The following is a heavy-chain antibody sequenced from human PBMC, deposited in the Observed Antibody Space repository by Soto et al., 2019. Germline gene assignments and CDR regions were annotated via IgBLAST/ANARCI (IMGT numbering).Heavy chain of an antibody. J-gene: IGHJ4*02. CDR3: ARDRDYGGNGDY. CDR2: ISYDGSNK. D-gene: IGHD4-17*01. V-gene: IGHV3-30-3*01. CDR1: GFTFSSYA. Sequence: GSLRLSCAASGFTFSSYAMHWVRQAPGKGLEWVAVISYDGSNKYYADSVKGRFTISRDNSKNTLYLQMNSLRAEDTAVYYCARDRDYGGNGDYWGQGTLVTVSS.